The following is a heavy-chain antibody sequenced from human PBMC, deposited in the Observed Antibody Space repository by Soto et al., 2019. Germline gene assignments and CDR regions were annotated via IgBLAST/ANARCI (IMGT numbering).Heavy chain of an antibody. J-gene: IGHJ6*02. D-gene: IGHD6-13*01. CDR3: GRGPSPRAPAGGTPYYYAMDV. Sequence: ASVKVSYKASGYDFTAYDINWVRQASGQGLEWMGWMNPINGATGSARRFQGRVSMTRNTATATAYLELPRLRSDDSAVYYCGRGPSPRAPAGGTPYYYAMDVWGQGTTVTVSS. CDR1: GYDFTAYD. V-gene: IGHV1-8*02. CDR2: MNPINGAT.